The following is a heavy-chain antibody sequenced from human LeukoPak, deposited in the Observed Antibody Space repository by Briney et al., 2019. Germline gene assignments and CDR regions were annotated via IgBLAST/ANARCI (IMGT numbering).Heavy chain of an antibody. CDR2: IRSKANSYAT. Sequence: GGSLRLSCAASGFTFSGSAMHWVRQASGKGLEWVGHIRSKANSYATAYAASVKGRFTISRDDLKNTVYLQMNSLKTEDTAVYYCTRLNPTATDDSWGQGTLVTVSS. CDR1: GFTFSGSA. D-gene: IGHD2-21*02. J-gene: IGHJ4*02. CDR3: TRLNPTATDDS. V-gene: IGHV3-73*01.